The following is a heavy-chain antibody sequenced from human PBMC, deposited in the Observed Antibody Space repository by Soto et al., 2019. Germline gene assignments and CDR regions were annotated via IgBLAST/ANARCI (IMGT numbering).Heavy chain of an antibody. V-gene: IGHV3-30-3*01. CDR1: GFTFSSYA. D-gene: IGHD6-13*01. J-gene: IGHJ4*02. CDR2: ISYDGSNK. Sequence: GGSLRLSCAASGFTFSSYAMHWVRQAPGKGLEWVAVISYDGSNKYYADSVKGRFTISRDNSKNTLYLQMNSLRAEDTAVYYCARATSYRIAAAGTLIRHFDYWGQGTLVTVSS. CDR3: ARATSYRIAAAGTLIRHFDY.